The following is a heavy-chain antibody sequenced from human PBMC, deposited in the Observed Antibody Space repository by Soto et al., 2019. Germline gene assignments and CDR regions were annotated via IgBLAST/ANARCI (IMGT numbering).Heavy chain of an antibody. CDR1: GGSISSYY. Sequence: PSETLSLTCTVSGGSISSYYWSWIRQPPGKGLEWIGYIYYSGSTNYNPSLKSRVTISVDTSKNQFSLKLSSVTAADTAVYYCARDRGGAVRYALDRYYYYYGMDVWGQGTTVTVSS. V-gene: IGHV4-59*01. CDR3: ARDRGGAVRYALDRYYYYYGMDV. J-gene: IGHJ6*02. CDR2: IYYSGST. D-gene: IGHD3-16*01.